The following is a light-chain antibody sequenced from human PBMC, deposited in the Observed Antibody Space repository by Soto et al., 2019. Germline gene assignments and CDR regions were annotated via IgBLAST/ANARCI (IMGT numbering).Light chain of an antibody. CDR1: KLGDRY. CDR2: EDN. Sequence: SYELTQPPSVSVSPGQTASITCSGDKLGDRYASWYQQKPGQSPVLVIYEDNRRPSGIPDRFSGSNSGNTATLTISGTQAMDEADYFCQAWHRNNYFFGPGTKLTVL. CDR3: QAWHRNNYF. V-gene: IGLV3-1*01. J-gene: IGLJ1*01.